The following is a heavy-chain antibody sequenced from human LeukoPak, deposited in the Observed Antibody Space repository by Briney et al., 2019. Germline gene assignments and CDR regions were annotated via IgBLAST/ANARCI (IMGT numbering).Heavy chain of an antibody. CDR2: IWYDGSNK. D-gene: IGHD3-10*01. CDR3: AAWNYYGSGSYIRSGAFDI. Sequence: GGSLRLSCAASGFTFSSYGMHWVRQAPGKGLEWVAVIWYDGSNKYYADSVKGRFTISRDNSKNTLYLQMSSLRAEDTAVYYCAAWNYYGSGSYIRSGAFDIWGQGTMVTVSS. J-gene: IGHJ3*02. CDR1: GFTFSSYG. V-gene: IGHV3-33*01.